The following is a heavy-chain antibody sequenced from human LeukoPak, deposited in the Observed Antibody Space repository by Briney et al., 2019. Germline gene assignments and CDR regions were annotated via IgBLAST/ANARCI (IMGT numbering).Heavy chain of an antibody. J-gene: IGHJ4*02. CDR2: ISSSSSYI. Sequence: NPGGSLRLSCAASGFTFSSYAMNWVRQAPGKGLEWVSSISSSSSYIYYADSVKGRFTISRDNAKNSLYLQMNSLRAEDTAVYYCATDAGYGSGSYSYWGQGTLVTVSS. CDR1: GFTFSSYA. V-gene: IGHV3-21*01. D-gene: IGHD3-10*01. CDR3: ATDAGYGSGSYSY.